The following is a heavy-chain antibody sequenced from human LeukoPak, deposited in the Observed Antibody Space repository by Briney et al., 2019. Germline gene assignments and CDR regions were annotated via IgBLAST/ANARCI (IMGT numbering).Heavy chain of an antibody. J-gene: IGHJ4*02. Sequence: PSETLSLTCAVSGGSISSGGYSWSWIRQPPGKGLEWIGYIYHSGSTYYNPSLKSRVTISVDTSKNQFSLKLSSVTAADTAVYYCARLNVDTAMAADYWGQGTLVTVSS. CDR3: ARLNVDTAMAADY. D-gene: IGHD5-18*01. CDR1: GGSISSGGYS. CDR2: IYHSGST. V-gene: IGHV4-30-2*05.